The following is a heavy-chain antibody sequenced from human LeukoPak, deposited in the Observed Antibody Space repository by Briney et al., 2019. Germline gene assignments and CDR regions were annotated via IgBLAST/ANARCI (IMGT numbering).Heavy chain of an antibody. D-gene: IGHD2/OR15-2a*01. CDR2: INPSGGST. J-gene: IGHJ5*02. CDR1: GYTFTSYY. V-gene: IGHV1-46*01. Sequence: ASVKVSCKASGYTFTSYYMHWVRQAPGQGLEWMGIINPSGGSTSYAQKFQGRVTMTRDTSTCTVYMELSSLRSEDTAVYYCARDWLSGYFVFDPWGQGTLVTVSS. CDR3: ARDWLSGYFVFDP.